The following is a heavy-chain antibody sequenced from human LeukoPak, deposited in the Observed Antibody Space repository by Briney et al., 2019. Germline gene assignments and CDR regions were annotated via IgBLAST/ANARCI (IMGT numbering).Heavy chain of an antibody. CDR1: GFSLSSYS. CDR2: ISSSSSYI. Sequence: PGGSLRLSCAASGFSLSSYSMNWVRQAPGKGLEWVSSISSSSSYIYYADSVKGRFTISRDNAKNSLYLQMNSLRAEDTAVYYCARIYDSSGYDDAFDIWGQGTMVTVSS. D-gene: IGHD3-22*01. CDR3: ARIYDSSGYDDAFDI. V-gene: IGHV3-21*01. J-gene: IGHJ3*02.